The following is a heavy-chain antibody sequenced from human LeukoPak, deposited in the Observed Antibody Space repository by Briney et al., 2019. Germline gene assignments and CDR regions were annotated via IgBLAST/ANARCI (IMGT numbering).Heavy chain of an antibody. CDR1: GFTFSNYH. D-gene: IGHD3-3*01. Sequence: PGGSLRLSCAASGFTFSNYHMNWVRQAPGRGLEWVSSISTSSSYIHYADSVKGRFTVSRDNAKNSLSLQMNSLRAEDMAVYYCARGNYDFGLAFDIWGQGTMVTVSS. CDR3: ARGNYDFGLAFDI. J-gene: IGHJ3*02. CDR2: ISTSSSYI. V-gene: IGHV3-21*01.